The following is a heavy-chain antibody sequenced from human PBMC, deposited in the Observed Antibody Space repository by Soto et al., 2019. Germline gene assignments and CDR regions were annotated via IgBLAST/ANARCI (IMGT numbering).Heavy chain of an antibody. CDR3: ARDGLTFGGD. CDR2: ILYTGNT. V-gene: IGHV4-59*01. CDR1: GASISSYY. Sequence: QVQLQESGPGLVKPLETLALTCTVSGASISSYYWSWIRQPPGKGLEWLGYILYTGNTNYSPSLKSRVTRSVDTSKNQVSLKLSAVTAADTAVYFCARDGLTFGGDWGQGTLVAVSS. J-gene: IGHJ4*02. D-gene: IGHD3-16*01.